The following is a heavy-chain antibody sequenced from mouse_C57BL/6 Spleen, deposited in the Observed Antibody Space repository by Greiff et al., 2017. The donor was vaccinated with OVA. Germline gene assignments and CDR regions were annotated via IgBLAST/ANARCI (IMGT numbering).Heavy chain of an antibody. J-gene: IGHJ1*03. D-gene: IGHD2-10*02. V-gene: IGHV1-81*01. Sequence: QVQLQQSGAELARPGASVKLSCTASGYTFTSYGISWVHQRTGQGLEWIGEINPRSGNTYYNEKFKGKATLTADKSSSTAYMELRSLTSEDSAVYYCARRARSIPYWYFDVWGKGTTVTVSS. CDR3: ARRARSIPYWYFDV. CDR2: INPRSGNT. CDR1: GYTFTSYG.